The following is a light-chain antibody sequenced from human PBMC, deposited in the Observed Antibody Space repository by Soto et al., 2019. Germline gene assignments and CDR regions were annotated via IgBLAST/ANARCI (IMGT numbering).Light chain of an antibody. J-gene: IGKJ4*01. CDR1: QSISSY. Sequence: DIQITQSPSSLSASVGDRVTITCRASQSISSYLNWYQQKPGKAPKLLIYAASSLESGVPSRFSGSGSGTDFTLTISRLKPEDFAVYYCQQFSSYPLTFGGGTMGDIK. V-gene: IGKV1-39*01. CDR3: QQFSSYPLT. CDR2: AAS.